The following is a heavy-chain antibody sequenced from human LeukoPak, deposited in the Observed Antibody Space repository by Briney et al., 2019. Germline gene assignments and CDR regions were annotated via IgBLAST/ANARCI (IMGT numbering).Heavy chain of an antibody. V-gene: IGHV4-59*08. CDR3: ARTYYDFWSGYWNYYYYMDV. J-gene: IGHJ6*03. D-gene: IGHD3-3*01. CDR2: IYYSGST. Sequence: SETLSLTCTVSGGSISSYYWSWIRQPPGKGLEWIGYIYYSGSTNYNPSLKSRVTISVDTSKNQFSLKLSSVTAADTAVYYCARTYYDFWSGYWNYYYYMDVWGKGTTVTVSS. CDR1: GGSISSYY.